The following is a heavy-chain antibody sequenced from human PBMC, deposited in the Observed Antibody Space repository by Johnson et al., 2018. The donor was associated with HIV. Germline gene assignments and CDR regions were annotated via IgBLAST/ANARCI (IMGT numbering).Heavy chain of an antibody. CDR3: AKGGLGILDAFDY. J-gene: IGHJ3*01. CDR2: ISWDGGLT. CDR1: GFTFDDYS. D-gene: IGHD7-27*01. Sequence: QLVESGGVVVQPGGSLSLSCAASGFTFDDYSMQWVRQPPGKGLEWVSLISWDGGLTYYEDLVKGGFTISRDNSKNSLYLQMSSLRTEDTALYYCAKGGLGILDAFDYWGQGTMVTVSS. V-gene: IGHV3-43*01.